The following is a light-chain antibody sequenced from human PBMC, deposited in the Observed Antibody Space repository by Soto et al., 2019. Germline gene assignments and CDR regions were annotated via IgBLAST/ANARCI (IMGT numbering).Light chain of an antibody. CDR3: SSYTTSNTRQIV. Sequence: QAAPTQPAPLSGSPGQSITLSCPGNKNEIGGYNYVSWYQQHPGKAPKFMIYDVSNRPSGVSNRFSGSKSGNTASLTISGLQAEDEADYYCSSYTTSNTRQIVFGTGTKVTVL. CDR2: DVS. V-gene: IGLV2-14*01. J-gene: IGLJ1*01. CDR1: KNEIGGYNY.